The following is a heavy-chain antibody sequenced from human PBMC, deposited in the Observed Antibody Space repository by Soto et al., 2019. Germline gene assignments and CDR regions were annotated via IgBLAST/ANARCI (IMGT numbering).Heavy chain of an antibody. CDR2: IYHSGST. CDR1: GASISSGGYS. CDR3: ARQWLGDAFDI. J-gene: IGHJ3*02. V-gene: IGHV4-30-2*01. D-gene: IGHD6-19*01. Sequence: SETLSLTCAVSGASISSGGYSWTWMRQPPGKGLEWSGDIYHSGSTYYNPYLKSRVTISVDRSKNQFYLKLSSVTAADTAVYSCARQWLGDAFDIWGQGTTVTVSS.